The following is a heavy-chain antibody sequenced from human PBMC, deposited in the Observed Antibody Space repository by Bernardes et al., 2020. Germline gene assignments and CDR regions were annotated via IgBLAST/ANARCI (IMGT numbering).Heavy chain of an antibody. J-gene: IGHJ4*02. Sequence: SETLSLTCTVAGVSISSGGCYWGWLRQPPGKGLEWIGSVYYTGSSYYNPSIESRVTISVDTSKNQFSLRLTSVTATDTAVYFCARQLAEYYFDFWGQGTLITVSS. D-gene: IGHD6-6*01. V-gene: IGHV4-39*01. CDR3: ARQLAEYYFDF. CDR2: VYYTGSS. CDR1: GVSISSGGCY.